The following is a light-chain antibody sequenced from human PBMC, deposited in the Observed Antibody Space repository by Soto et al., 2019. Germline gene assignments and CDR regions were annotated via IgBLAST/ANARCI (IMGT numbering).Light chain of an antibody. Sequence: DLQLTQSPSFLSASVGDRVTITCRASQDINNFLAWYQQEPGKAPKLLIYAASTLQSGVPSRFSGSRSGTEFTLTISSLQPEDFATYYCQQLNSYPLTFGPGTKVHIK. CDR3: QQLNSYPLT. CDR2: AAS. CDR1: QDINNF. V-gene: IGKV1-9*01. J-gene: IGKJ3*01.